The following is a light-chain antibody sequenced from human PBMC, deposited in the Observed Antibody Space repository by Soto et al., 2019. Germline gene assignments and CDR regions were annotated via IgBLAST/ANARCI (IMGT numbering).Light chain of an antibody. CDR2: GAS. V-gene: IGKV1-9*01. CDR3: QQVDSSPYT. J-gene: IGKJ2*01. Sequence: DIQLTQSPSLLAASVGDTVTISCRASQDISSYLAWYRQKPGKAPELLIHGASILQSGVPSRFSGSRSGTEFTPTIRSLQPEDFATYYCQQVDSSPYTFGQGTKLDIK. CDR1: QDISSY.